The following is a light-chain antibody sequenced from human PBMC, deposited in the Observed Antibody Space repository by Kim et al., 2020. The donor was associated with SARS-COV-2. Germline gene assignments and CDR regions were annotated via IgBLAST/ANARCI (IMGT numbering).Light chain of an antibody. CDR2: SAS. J-gene: IGKJ5*01. Sequence: DIQMTQSPSSLSASVGDRVTINCRASQSISTYLNWYQQKPGKVPELLIYSASTLQSGVPARFSGSGSGTDFTLTISSLLPEDFATYYCQQTYSHVITFGQGTRLEIK. CDR3: QQTYSHVIT. CDR1: QSISTY. V-gene: IGKV1-39*01.